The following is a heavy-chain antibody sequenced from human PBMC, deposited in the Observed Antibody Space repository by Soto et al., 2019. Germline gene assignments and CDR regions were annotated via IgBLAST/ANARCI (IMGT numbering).Heavy chain of an antibody. V-gene: IGHV1-58*01. CDR3: AVSIDYYDSSGTIGY. D-gene: IGHD3-22*01. J-gene: IGHJ4*02. CDR2: IVVGSGNT. CDR1: GFTFTSSA. Sequence: ASVKVSCKASGFTFTSSAVQWVRQARGQRLEWIGWIVVGSGNTNYAQKFQERVSITRDMSTSTAYMELSSLRSEDTAVYYCAVSIDYYDSSGTIGYWGQGTLVTVSS.